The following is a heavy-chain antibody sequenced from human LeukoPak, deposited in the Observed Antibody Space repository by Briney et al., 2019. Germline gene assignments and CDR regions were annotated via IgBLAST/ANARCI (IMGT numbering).Heavy chain of an antibody. CDR2: IIPILGIA. V-gene: IGHV1-69*04. J-gene: IGHJ4*02. D-gene: IGHD3-22*01. CDR1: GGTFSSYA. Sequence: ASVKVSCKASGGTFSSYAISWVRQAPGQGLEWMERIIPILGIANYAQKFQGRVTITADKSTSTAYMELSSLRSEDTAVYYCARGGSSGYSYYFDYWGQGTLVTVSS. CDR3: ARGGSSGYSYYFDY.